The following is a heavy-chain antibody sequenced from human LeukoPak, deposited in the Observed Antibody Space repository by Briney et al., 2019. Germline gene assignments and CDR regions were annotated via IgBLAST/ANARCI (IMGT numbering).Heavy chain of an antibody. CDR1: GGTFSSYA. CDR2: IIPIFGTA. J-gene: IGHJ4*02. V-gene: IGHV1-69*05. CDR3: ASFSGYSYGFDFDY. D-gene: IGHD5-18*01. Sequence: SVKVSCKAPGGTFSSYAISWVRQAPGQGLEWMGGIIPIFGTANYAQKFQGRVTITTDESTSTAYMEPSSLRSEDTAVYYCASFSGYSYGFDFDYWGQGTLVTVSS.